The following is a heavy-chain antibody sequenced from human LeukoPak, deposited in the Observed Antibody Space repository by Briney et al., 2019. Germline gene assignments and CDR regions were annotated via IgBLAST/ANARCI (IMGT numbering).Heavy chain of an antibody. V-gene: IGHV5-51*01. CDR3: ASLYSGGNSGFYY. CDR1: GYRFTSYW. CDR2: MNPGDSDT. Sequence: GESLKISCKGSGYRFTSYWIGWVRQMPGKGLEWMGIMNPGDSDTRYSPSFQGQVTISADKSVSTAYLQWTSLKASDTAMYFCASLYSGGNSGFYYWGQGTLVTVSS. D-gene: IGHD4-23*01. J-gene: IGHJ4*02.